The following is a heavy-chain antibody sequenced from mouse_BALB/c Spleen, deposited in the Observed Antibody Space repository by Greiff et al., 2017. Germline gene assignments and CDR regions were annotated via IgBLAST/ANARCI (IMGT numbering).Heavy chain of an antibody. J-gene: IGHJ3*01. CDR3: ARDTTGRFAY. CDR1: GFTFTDYY. V-gene: IGHV7-3*02. Sequence: EVKLVESGGGLVQPGGSLRLSCATSGFTFTDYYMSWVRQPPGKALEWLGFIRNKANGYTTEYSASVKGRFTISRDNSQSILYLQMNTLRAEDSATYYCARDTTGRFAYWGQGTLVTVSA. D-gene: IGHD4-1*01. CDR2: IRNKANGYTT.